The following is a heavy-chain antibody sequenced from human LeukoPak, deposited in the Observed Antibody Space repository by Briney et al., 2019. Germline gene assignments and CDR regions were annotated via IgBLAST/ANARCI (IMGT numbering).Heavy chain of an antibody. CDR1: GFTFSSYS. CDR2: ISSSSSTI. J-gene: IGHJ4*02. D-gene: IGHD3-22*01. V-gene: IGHV3-48*01. CDR3: VKECLVIINYYFDY. Sequence: ETGGSLRLSCAASGFTFSSYSMNWVRQAPGKGLEWVSYISSSSSTIYYADSVKGRFTISRDNSKNTLYLQMSSLRAEDTAVYYCVKECLVIINYYFDYWGQGTLVTVSS.